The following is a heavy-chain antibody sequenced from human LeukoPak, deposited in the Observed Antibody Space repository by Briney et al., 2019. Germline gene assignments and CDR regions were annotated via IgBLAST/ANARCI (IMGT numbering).Heavy chain of an antibody. CDR2: IWYDGSNR. CDR3: ARAKGVSTGYRPTDY. D-gene: IGHD3-22*01. J-gene: IGHJ4*02. CDR1: GFTFSSSG. V-gene: IGHV3-33*01. Sequence: GNSLRLSCAASGFTFSSSGMHWVRRAPGKGLEWVAVIWYDGSNRYYADPVKGRFTVSRDNSKNTLYLQMNSLRAEDTAVYYCARAKGVSTGYRPTDYWGQGTLVAVSS.